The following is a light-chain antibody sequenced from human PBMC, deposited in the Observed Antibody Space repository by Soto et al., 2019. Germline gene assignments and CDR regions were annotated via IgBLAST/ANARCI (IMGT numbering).Light chain of an antibody. V-gene: IGKV3-15*01. CDR1: QSISTN. Sequence: EIVMTQSPATLSVSPGDRATLSCRASQSISTNLAWYQQRPGQTPRLLIYGASTRATDIPARFDASGSGTEFTLTISSLQSEDFAVYYSQQYNIWLFTFGDWTRLGI. J-gene: IGKJ5*01. CDR3: QQYNIWLFT. CDR2: GAS.